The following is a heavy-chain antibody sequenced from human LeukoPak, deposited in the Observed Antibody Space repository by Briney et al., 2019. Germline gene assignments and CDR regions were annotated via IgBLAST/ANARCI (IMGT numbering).Heavy chain of an antibody. CDR2: IKRDGSEK. Sequence: GGSLRLSCGASGFTFSTYWMSWVRQAPGKGLEWVANIKRDGSEKYYVDSVKGRFTISRDNAENSVYLQMNILRAEDTGCEYCARETDPGYYDSSGYYLGTFTGSPKQFDYWGQGTLVTVSP. CDR3: ARETDPGYYDSSGYYLGTFTGSPKQFDY. D-gene: IGHD3-22*01. J-gene: IGHJ4*02. V-gene: IGHV3-7*03. CDR1: GFTFSTYW.